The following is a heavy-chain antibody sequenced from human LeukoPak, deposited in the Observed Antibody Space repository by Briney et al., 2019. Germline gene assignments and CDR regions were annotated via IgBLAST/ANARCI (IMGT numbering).Heavy chain of an antibody. V-gene: IGHV3-23*01. D-gene: IGHD3-22*01. Sequence: HSGGSLRLSCAASGFTFSSYGMSWVRQAPGKGLEWVSAISDSGGSTYYADSVKGRFTISRDNSKNTLYLQMNSLQAEDTAVYYCANLYSAYSPSYFDYWGQGTLVTVSS. J-gene: IGHJ4*02. CDR1: GFTFSSYG. CDR3: ANLYSAYSPSYFDY. CDR2: ISDSGGST.